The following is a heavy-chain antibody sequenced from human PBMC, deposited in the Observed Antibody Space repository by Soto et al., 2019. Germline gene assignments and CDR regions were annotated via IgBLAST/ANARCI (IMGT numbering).Heavy chain of an antibody. V-gene: IGHV3-9*02. CDR1: GLTPDDQS. J-gene: IGHJ5*02. CDR3: AKGRGALTVVSNWFDP. Sequence: SLTLSCAAIGLTPDDQSMHWIRQVPGKGLEWVAVINRNSGITGYADSVKGRFTISRDNANNSLYLEMNSLKSEDTALYYCAKGRGALTVVSNWFDPWGQGTLVTVSS. CDR2: INRNSGIT. D-gene: IGHD3-22*01.